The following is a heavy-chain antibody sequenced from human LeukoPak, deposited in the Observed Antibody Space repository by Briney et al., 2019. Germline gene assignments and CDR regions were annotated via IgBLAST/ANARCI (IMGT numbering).Heavy chain of an antibody. CDR2: ISYDGSNK. CDR3: AKDRLRYFDY. Sequence: PGGSLRLSCAASGFTFSSYAMHWVRQAPGKGLEWVAVISYDGSNKYYAVSVKGRFTISRDNSKNTLYLQMNSLRAEDTAVYYCAKDRLRYFDYWGQGTLVTVSS. CDR1: GFTFSSYA. J-gene: IGHJ4*02. V-gene: IGHV3-30-3*01.